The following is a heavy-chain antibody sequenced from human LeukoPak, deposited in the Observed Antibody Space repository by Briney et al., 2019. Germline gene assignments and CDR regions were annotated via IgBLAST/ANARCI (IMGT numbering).Heavy chain of an antibody. CDR3: ARGVGGSGSFWDY. Sequence: GASVKVSCKASGYTFTGYYMHWVRQAPGQGLEWMGWINPNSGGTNYAQKFQGRVTMTRDTSSSTAYMELSRLRSDDTAVYYCARGVGGSGSFWDYWGQGTLVTVSS. V-gene: IGHV1-2*02. CDR2: INPNSGGT. D-gene: IGHD3-10*01. CDR1: GYTFTGYY. J-gene: IGHJ4*02.